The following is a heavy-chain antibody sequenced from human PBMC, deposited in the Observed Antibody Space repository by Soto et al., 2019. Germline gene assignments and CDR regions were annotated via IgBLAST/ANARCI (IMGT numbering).Heavy chain of an antibody. D-gene: IGHD3-10*01. CDR2: IYPGDSDT. V-gene: IGHV5-51*01. CDR3: ARGTYSYGSGTTLYYYYGMDV. J-gene: IGHJ6*02. CDR1: GYSFTSYW. Sequence: GESLKISCKGSGYSFTSYWIGWMRQMPGKGLEWMGIIYPGDSDTRYSPSFQGQVTISADKSISPAYLQWSSLKASDTAMYYCARGTYSYGSGTTLYYYYGMDVWGQGTTVTVS.